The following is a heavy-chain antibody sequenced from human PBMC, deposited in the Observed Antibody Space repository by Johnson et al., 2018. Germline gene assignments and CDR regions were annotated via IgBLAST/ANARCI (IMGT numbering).Heavy chain of an antibody. CDR3: AKGSEGSSWYGDDAFDI. CDR1: GFTFDDSA. J-gene: IGHJ3*02. D-gene: IGHD6-13*01. V-gene: IGHV3-9*01. Sequence: EVQLVESGGGLVQPGRSLRLSCAASGFTFDDSAMHWVRQAPGKGLEWVSGISWNSGSIGYADSVQGRFPISRDHAKNSLYLQMNSLRAEDTALYYCAKGSEGSSWYGDDAFDIWGQGTMVSVSS. CDR2: ISWNSGSI.